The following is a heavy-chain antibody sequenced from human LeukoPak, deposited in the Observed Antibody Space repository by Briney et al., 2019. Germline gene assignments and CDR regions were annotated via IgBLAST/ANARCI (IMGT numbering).Heavy chain of an antibody. Sequence: GGSLRLSCAASGFTFSNAWMSWVRQAPGKGLEWVGRIKSKTDGGTTDYAAPVKCRFTNPRNDSKNTLYLQMNSLKTEDTAVYYCTIDPYGYWGQGTLVTVSS. J-gene: IGHJ4*02. CDR3: TIDPYGY. V-gene: IGHV3-15*01. CDR1: GFTFSNAW. CDR2: IKSKTDGGTT. D-gene: IGHD4-17*01.